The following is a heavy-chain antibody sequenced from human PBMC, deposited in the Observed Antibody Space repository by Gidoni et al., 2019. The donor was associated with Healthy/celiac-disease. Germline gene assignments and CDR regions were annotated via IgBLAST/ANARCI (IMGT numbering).Heavy chain of an antibody. D-gene: IGHD2-21*02. CDR1: GFTFSSYE. J-gene: IGHJ4*02. Sequence: EVQLVASGGGLVQPGGSLRLSCAASGFTFSSYEMNWVRQAPGKGLEWVSYISSSGSTIYYADSVKGRFTISRDNAKNSLYLQMNSLRAEDTAVYYCARGGDAYCGGDCYPGYWGQGTLVTVSS. CDR2: ISSSGSTI. CDR3: ARGGDAYCGGDCYPGY. V-gene: IGHV3-48*03.